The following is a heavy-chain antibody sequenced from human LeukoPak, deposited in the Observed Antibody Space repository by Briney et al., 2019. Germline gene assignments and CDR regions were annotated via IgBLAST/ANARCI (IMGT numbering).Heavy chain of an antibody. Sequence: GSSVKASCKASGGTFSSYALTWVRQAPGQGLEWMGGIIPIFGTPNYAQKFQGRVTITADKSTSTAYMELSSLRSEDTAVYYCATTGAAAGSGYYFDYWGQGTLVTVSS. CDR2: IIPIFGTP. J-gene: IGHJ4*02. V-gene: IGHV1-69*06. CDR1: GGTFSSYA. D-gene: IGHD6-13*01. CDR3: ATTGAAAGSGYYFDY.